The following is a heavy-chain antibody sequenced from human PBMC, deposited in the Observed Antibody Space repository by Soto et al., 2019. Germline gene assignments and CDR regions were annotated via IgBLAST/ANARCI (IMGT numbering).Heavy chain of an antibody. V-gene: IGHV1-18*01. J-gene: IGHJ6*02. CDR1: GYTFTNYG. CDR3: AREKNGYNFWNV. Sequence: ASVKVSCKAFGYTFTNYGISWVRQAPGQGLEWMGWISAYNGNTNYVEKLQGRVTMTTGTSTSTAYMELRSLRSDDTAVYYCAREKNGYNFWNVWGQGTTVTVSS. CDR2: ISAYNGNT. D-gene: IGHD5-12*01.